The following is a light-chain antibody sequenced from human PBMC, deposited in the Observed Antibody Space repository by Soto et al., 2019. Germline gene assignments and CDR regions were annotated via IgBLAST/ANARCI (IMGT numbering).Light chain of an antibody. CDR2: EVS. V-gene: IGLV2-8*01. Sequence: QSALTQPPSASGSPGQSVTISCTGTSSDVRGYNYVSWYQQHPGKVPKLMIYEVSKRPSGVPDRFSGSKSGNTASLTVSGLQAEDEADYYCSSYAGSNSVVFGGGTKLTVL. CDR1: SSDVRGYNY. CDR3: SSYAGSNSVV. J-gene: IGLJ2*01.